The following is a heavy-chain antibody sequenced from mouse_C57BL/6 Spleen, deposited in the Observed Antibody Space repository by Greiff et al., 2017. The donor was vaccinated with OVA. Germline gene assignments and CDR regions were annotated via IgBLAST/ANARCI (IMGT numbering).Heavy chain of an antibody. D-gene: IGHD1-1*01. CDR2: IWTGGGT. V-gene: IGHV2-9-1*01. CDR1: GFSLTSYA. CDR3: ARNSPKYYGSSHFDY. J-gene: IGHJ2*01. Sequence: VMLVESGPGLVAPSQRLSITCTVSGFSLTSYAISWVRQPPGKGLEWLGVIWTGGGTNYNSALKSRLSISKDNSKSQVFLKMNSLQTDDTARYYCARNSPKYYGSSHFDYWGQGTTLTVAS.